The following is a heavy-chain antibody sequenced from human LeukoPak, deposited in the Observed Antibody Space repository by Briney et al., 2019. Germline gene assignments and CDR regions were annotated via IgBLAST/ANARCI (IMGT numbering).Heavy chain of an antibody. D-gene: IGHD3-22*01. CDR3: ARDRPDYYDSSGYQYVHPFDM. CDR2: VSYSGST. V-gene: IGHV4-59*02. Sequence: PSETLSLTCTVSGGSVSTYYWSWIRQPPGKGLEWIGYVSYSGSTNYNPSLKSRVTISIDTSKNQFSLKLSSVTVADTAVYYCARDRPDYYDSSGYQYVHPFDMWGQGTMVRVSS. J-gene: IGHJ3*02. CDR1: GGSVSTYY.